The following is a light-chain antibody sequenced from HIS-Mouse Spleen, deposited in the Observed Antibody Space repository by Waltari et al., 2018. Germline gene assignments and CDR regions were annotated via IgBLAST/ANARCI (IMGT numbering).Light chain of an antibody. Sequence: QSALTQPASVSGSPGQSITISCTGPRSDVGSYNLVPWYQQHPGKAPKRMIYEGSKRPSGVSNRFSGSKSGNTASLTISGLQAEDEADYYCCSYAGSSTYWVFGGGTKLTVL. V-gene: IGLV2-23*01. CDR2: EGS. J-gene: IGLJ3*02. CDR3: CSYAGSSTYWV. CDR1: RSDVGSYNL.